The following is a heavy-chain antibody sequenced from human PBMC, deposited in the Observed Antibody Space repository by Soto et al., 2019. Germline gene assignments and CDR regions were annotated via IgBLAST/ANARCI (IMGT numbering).Heavy chain of an antibody. V-gene: IGHV3-9*01. CDR3: AKEETGLIRGYYGMDV. Sequence: GGSLRLSCAASGFTFDDYAMHWVRQAPGKGLEWVSGISWNSGSIGYADSVKGRFTISRDNAKNSLYLQMNSLRAEDTALYYCAKEETGLIRGYYGMDVWGKGNTVTVSS. D-gene: IGHD3-10*01. J-gene: IGHJ6*04. CDR1: GFTFDDYA. CDR2: ISWNSGSI.